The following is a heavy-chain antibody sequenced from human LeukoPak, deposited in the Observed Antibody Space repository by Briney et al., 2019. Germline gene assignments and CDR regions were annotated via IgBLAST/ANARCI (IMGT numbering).Heavy chain of an antibody. D-gene: IGHD6-13*01. CDR3: AKPIAFSSGWSAGGFAFDI. CDR2: ISWNSGSI. Sequence: PGRSLRLSCAASGFTFDDYAMHWVRQAPGKGLEWVSGISWNSGSIGYADSVKGRFTISRDNAKNSLYLQMNSLRAEDTALYYCAKPIAFSSGWSAGGFAFDIWGQGTMVTVSS. CDR1: GFTFDDYA. J-gene: IGHJ3*02. V-gene: IGHV3-9*01.